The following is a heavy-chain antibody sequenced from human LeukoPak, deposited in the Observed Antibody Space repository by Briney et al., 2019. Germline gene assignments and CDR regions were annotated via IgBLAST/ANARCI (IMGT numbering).Heavy chain of an antibody. D-gene: IGHD3-10*01. CDR2: IYTSGST. CDR1: GGSISSYY. J-gene: IGHJ4*02. Sequence: PSETLSLTCTVSGGSISSYYWSWIRQPAGKGLEWIGRIYTSGSTNYNPSLKSRVTMSVDTSKNQFSLKLSSVTAADTAVYYCAKDSINPRWFGELLPLATAFDYWGQGTLVTVSS. CDR3: AKDSINPRWFGELLPLATAFDY. V-gene: IGHV4-4*07.